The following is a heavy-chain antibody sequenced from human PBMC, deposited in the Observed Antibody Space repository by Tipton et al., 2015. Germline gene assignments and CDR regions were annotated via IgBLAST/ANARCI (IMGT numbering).Heavy chain of an antibody. CDR3: ARDLEHGMDV. J-gene: IGHJ6*02. D-gene: IGHD5-24*01. CDR1: AYSISSDYY. Sequence: GLVKPSETLSLTCAVSAYSISSDYYWGWIRQPPGKGLEWIGSISHSGNTYYNPSLKSRVTMSVDTSKNQFSLTLNSVAAADTAVYYCARDLEHGMDVWGHGTTVTVSS. V-gene: IGHV4-38-2*02. CDR2: ISHSGNT.